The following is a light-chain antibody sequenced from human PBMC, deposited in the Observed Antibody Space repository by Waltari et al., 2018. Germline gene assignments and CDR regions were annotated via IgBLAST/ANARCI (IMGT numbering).Light chain of an antibody. CDR2: WAS. Sequence: DIVMTQSPDSLAVSLGERATINCKSSQSVLYSSKNKNYLAWYQQKPGQPPKLLIYWASARESGVPDRFSGSGSGTDFTLTISSLQPEDFATYYCQQYNSYPYTFGQGTKLEIK. CDR3: QQYNSYPYT. V-gene: IGKV4-1*01. CDR1: QSVLYSSKNKNY. J-gene: IGKJ2*01.